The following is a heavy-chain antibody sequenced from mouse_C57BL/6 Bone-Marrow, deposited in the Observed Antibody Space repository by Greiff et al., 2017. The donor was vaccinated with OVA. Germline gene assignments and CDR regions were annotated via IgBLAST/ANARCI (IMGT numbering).Heavy chain of an antibody. J-gene: IGHJ4*01. CDR1: GYTFTDHT. V-gene: IGHV1-78*01. CDR2: IYPRDGST. Sequence: QVQLQQSDAELVKPGASVKISCKVSGYTFTDHTIHWMKQRPEQGLEWIGYIYPRDGSTKYNEKFKGKAKLTADKSSSTAYMQLNSLTSEDSAVYFCARGDYYGSSPYAMDYWGQGTSVTVSS. D-gene: IGHD1-1*01. CDR3: ARGDYYGSSPYAMDY.